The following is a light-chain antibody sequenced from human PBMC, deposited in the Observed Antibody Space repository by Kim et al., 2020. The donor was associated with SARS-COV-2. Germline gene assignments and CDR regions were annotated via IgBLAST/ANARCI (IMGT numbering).Light chain of an antibody. J-gene: IGLJ2*01. Sequence: ELTQPPSASGTPGQRVTISCSGSSSNIGSNTVNWYQQLPGTAPKLLIYSNNQRPSGVPDRFSGSKSGTSASLAISGLQSEDEADYYCAAWDDSLNDRVVFGGGTQMTVL. CDR3: AAWDDSLNDRVV. CDR2: SNN. V-gene: IGLV1-44*01. CDR1: SSNIGSNT.